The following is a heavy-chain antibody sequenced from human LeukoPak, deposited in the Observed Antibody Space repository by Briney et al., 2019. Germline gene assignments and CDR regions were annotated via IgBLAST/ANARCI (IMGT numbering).Heavy chain of an antibody. CDR1: GYSFTSYW. CDR2: IYPGDSDT. D-gene: IGHD3-3*01. CDR3: ARLPPRYYDFWSGYPHHFDY. J-gene: IGHJ4*02. Sequence: GESLQISCKGSGYSFTSYWIGWVRQMPGKGLEWMGIIYPGDSDTRYSPSFQGQVTISADKSISTAYLQWSSLKASDTAMYYCARLPPRYYDFWSGYPHHFDYWGQGTLVTVSS. V-gene: IGHV5-51*01.